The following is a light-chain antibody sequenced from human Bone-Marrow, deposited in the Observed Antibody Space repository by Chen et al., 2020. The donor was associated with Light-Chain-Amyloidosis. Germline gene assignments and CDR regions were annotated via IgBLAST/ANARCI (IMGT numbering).Light chain of an antibody. V-gene: IGLV3-21*02. CDR2: DDS. CDR1: NIGSTS. Sequence: SYVLTQPSSVSVAPGQTATIACGGNNIGSTSVHWYQKTPGQAPLLVVYDDSDRPSGIPERFSGSNSGNTATLTISRVEAGDEADYYCQVWDRSSDRPVFGGGTKLTVL. CDR3: QVWDRSSDRPV. J-gene: IGLJ3*02.